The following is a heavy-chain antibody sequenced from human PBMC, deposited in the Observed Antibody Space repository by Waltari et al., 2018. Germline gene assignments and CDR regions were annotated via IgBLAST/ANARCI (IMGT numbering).Heavy chain of an antibody. J-gene: IGHJ1*01. CDR1: GFTFSSYG. V-gene: IGHV3-30*02. CDR2: IRYDGSNK. D-gene: IGHD4-17*01. CDR3: AKDGDYDAEYFQH. Sequence: QVQLVESGGGVVQPGGSLRLSCAAYGFTFSSYGMHGVRQAPGKGLEWVAFIRYDGSNKYYADSVKGRFTISRDNSKNTLYLQMNSLRAEDTAVYYCAKDGDYDAEYFQHWGQGTLVTVSS.